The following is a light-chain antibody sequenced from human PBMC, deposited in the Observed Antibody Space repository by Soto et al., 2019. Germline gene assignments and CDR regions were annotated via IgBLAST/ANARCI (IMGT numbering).Light chain of an antibody. J-gene: IGLJ3*02. V-gene: IGLV8-61*01. Sequence: QAVVTQEPSFSVSPGGTVTLTCGLSSGSVSPSHFPSWYQQTPGQALRTLIYSTNSRSSGVPDRFSGSILGNKAALTITGAQADDESDYYCVLHVRSGTWLFGGGTKLTVL. CDR1: SGSVSPSHF. CDR3: VLHVRSGTWL. CDR2: STN.